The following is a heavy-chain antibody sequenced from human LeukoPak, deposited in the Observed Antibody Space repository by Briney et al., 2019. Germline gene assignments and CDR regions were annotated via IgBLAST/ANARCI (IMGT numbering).Heavy chain of an antibody. CDR2: IYYSGST. Sequence: SETLPLTCTVSGGSISSGGYYWSWIRQHPGKGLEWIGYIYYSGSTYYNPSLKSRVTISVDTSKNQFSLKLSSVTAADTAVYYCARATTVIPPAYFDYWGQGTLVTVSS. CDR1: GGSISSGGYY. V-gene: IGHV4-31*03. CDR3: ARATTVIPPAYFDY. J-gene: IGHJ4*02. D-gene: IGHD4-17*01.